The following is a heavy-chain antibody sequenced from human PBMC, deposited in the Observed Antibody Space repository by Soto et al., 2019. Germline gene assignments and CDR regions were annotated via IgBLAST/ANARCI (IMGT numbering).Heavy chain of an antibody. J-gene: IGHJ6*02. D-gene: IGHD3-10*01. CDR3: ARGDRDEYYYYAMDV. V-gene: IGHV3-11*06. Sequence: PWGSLRLSCAASGFDFIAYYIISFRQTPSKGLEWLSYISGRSSYTSYAASVKGRFTISRDNPRNSLFLQMNSLRAEDTATYYCARGDRDEYYYYAMDVWGQVTTVTVSS. CDR2: ISGRSSYT. CDR1: GFDFIAYY.